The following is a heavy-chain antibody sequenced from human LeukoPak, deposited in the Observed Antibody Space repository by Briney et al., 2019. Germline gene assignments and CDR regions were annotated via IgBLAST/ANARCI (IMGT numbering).Heavy chain of an antibody. D-gene: IGHD5-24*01. J-gene: IGHJ6*03. CDR3: AKAVDHYYYYMDV. CDR2: ISYDGSNK. CDR1: GFTFSNFG. V-gene: IGHV3-30*18. Sequence: GGSLRLSCAASGFTFSNFGIHWVRQAPGKGLEWVAVISYDGSNKYYADSVKGRFTISRDNSKNTLFLQMSSLRAEDTAVYYCAKAVDHYYYYMDVWGKGTTVTVSS.